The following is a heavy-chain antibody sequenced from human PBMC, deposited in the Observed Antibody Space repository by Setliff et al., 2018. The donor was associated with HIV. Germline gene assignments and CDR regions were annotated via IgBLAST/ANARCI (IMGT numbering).Heavy chain of an antibody. CDR1: GGTFSSFA. CDR2: IIPIFGTA. V-gene: IGHV1-69*05. CDR3: ARETYYGSGSYLPTEYYYYYMDV. Sequence: SVKVSCKASGGTFSSFAISWVRQAPGQGLEWMGGIIPIFGTANYAQKFQGRVTITTDESTTTAYRELRSLRSEDTAVYYCARETYYGSGSYLPTEYYYYYMDVWGKGTTVTVSS. D-gene: IGHD3-10*01. J-gene: IGHJ6*03.